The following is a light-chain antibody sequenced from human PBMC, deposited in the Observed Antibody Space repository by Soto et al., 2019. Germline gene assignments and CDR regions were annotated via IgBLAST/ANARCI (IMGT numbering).Light chain of an antibody. V-gene: IGKV3-15*01. CDR3: QQYNKWPPWT. CDR2: SAF. J-gene: IGKJ1*01. CDR1: QSVSSSY. Sequence: IVLTQSPGTLALSPWGRSGLSCRASQSVSSSYLAWYQQKPGQAPRLVIYSAFTRATGIPARFSGSGSGTEFTLTISSLQSEDFAVYYCQQYNKWPPWTFGQGTKVDIK.